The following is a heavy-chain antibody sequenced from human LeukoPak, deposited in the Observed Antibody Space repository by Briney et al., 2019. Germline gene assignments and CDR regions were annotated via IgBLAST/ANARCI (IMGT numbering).Heavy chain of an antibody. CDR2: IYSGGST. CDR1: GFTVSSNY. J-gene: IGHJ3*02. V-gene: IGHV3-66*01. D-gene: IGHD4-17*01. CDR3: ATTGDYDRHDAFDI. Sequence: GGSLRLSCAASGFTVSSNYMSWVRQAPGEGLEWVSVIYSGGSTYYADSVKGRFTISRDNSKNTLYLQMNSLRAEDTAVYYCATTGDYDRHDAFDIWGQGTMVTVSS.